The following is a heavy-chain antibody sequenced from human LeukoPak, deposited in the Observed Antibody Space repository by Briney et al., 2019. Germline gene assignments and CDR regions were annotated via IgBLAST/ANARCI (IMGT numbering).Heavy chain of an antibody. CDR2: INHSGST. CDR1: GGSFSGYY. Sequence: PSETLSLTCAVYGGSFSGYYWSWIRQPPGKGLEWIGEINHSGSTNYNPSLKSRVTISVDTSKNQFSLKLSSVTAADTAVYYCARVGATIENYWGQGTLVTVSS. D-gene: IGHD1-26*01. CDR3: ARVGATIENY. V-gene: IGHV4-34*01. J-gene: IGHJ4*02.